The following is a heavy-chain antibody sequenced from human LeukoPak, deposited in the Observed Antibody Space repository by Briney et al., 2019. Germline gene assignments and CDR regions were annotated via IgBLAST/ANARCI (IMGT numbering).Heavy chain of an antibody. V-gene: IGHV3-30-3*01. Sequence: GGSLRLSCAASGFTFSSYAMHWVRQAPGKGLEWVAVISYDGSNKYYADSVKGRFTISRDNSKNTLYLQMNNLRAEDTAVYYCAKAAIAVAGTSPPADYWGQGTLVTVSS. CDR1: GFTFSSYA. CDR2: ISYDGSNK. J-gene: IGHJ4*02. D-gene: IGHD6-19*01. CDR3: AKAAIAVAGTSPPADY.